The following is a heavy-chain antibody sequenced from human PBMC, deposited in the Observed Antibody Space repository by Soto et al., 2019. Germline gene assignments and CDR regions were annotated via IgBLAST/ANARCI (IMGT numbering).Heavy chain of an antibody. CDR1: GFTFSSYW. CDR2: INSDGSTT. CDR3: ASVSRSCLGRGYFDY. Sequence: VGSLRLSCAASGFTFSSYWMHWVRQAQGKGLVWVSRINSDGSTTSYADSVKGRFTISRDNAKNTLYLQMNSLRAEDTAVDYCASVSRSCLGRGYFDYWGQGTLVTVSS. J-gene: IGHJ4*02. D-gene: IGHD6-13*01. V-gene: IGHV3-74*01.